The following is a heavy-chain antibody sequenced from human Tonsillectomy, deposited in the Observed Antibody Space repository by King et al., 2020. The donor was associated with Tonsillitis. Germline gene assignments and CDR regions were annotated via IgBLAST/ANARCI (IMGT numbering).Heavy chain of an antibody. J-gene: IGHJ6*02. Sequence: VQLVESGGGVVQPGRSLTLSCAASGFTFSSYGMHWVRQAPGKGLEWVAVISYDGSNKYYADSVKGRFTISRDNSKNTLYLQMNSLRAEDTAVYYCAKGYGSGDYYSDFGMDVWGQGTTVTVSS. V-gene: IGHV3-30*18. CDR1: GFTFSSYG. CDR3: AKGYGSGDYYSDFGMDV. CDR2: ISYDGSNK. D-gene: IGHD3-10*01.